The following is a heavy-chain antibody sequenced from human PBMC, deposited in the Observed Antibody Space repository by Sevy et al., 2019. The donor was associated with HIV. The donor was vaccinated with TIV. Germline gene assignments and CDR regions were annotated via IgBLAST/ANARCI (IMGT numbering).Heavy chain of an antibody. CDR2: IYTSGST. Sequence: SETLSLTCTVSGGSISSGSYYWSWIRQPAGKGLEWIGRIYTSGSTNYNPSLKSRVTISVDTSKNQFSLRLSSVTAADTAVYYCAREGSTWAGWFDPWGQGTLVTVSS. J-gene: IGHJ5*02. CDR1: GGSISSGSYY. CDR3: AREGSTWAGWFDP. V-gene: IGHV4-61*02. D-gene: IGHD2-2*01.